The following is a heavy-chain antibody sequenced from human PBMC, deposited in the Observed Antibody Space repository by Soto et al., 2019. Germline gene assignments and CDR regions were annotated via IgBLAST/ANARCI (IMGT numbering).Heavy chain of an antibody. V-gene: IGHV3-23*01. Sequence: EVQLLESGGGLVQPGGSLRLSCAASGFIISSYAMSWVRQAPGKGLEWVSAISGSGSSTYYADSVKGRFTISRDNSKNTLYLQVNSLRAEDTAVYYCAKDSGSYYYYGMDVWGQGTTVTVSS. J-gene: IGHJ6*02. CDR3: AKDSGSYYYYGMDV. CDR2: ISGSGSST. D-gene: IGHD1-26*01. CDR1: GFIISSYA.